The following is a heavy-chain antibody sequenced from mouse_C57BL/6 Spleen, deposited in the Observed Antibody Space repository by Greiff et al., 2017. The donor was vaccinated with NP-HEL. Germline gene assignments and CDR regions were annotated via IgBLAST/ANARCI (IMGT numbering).Heavy chain of an antibody. D-gene: IGHD1-1*01. Sequence: EVKVEESGPGLVKPSQSLSLTCSVTGYSITSGYYWNWIRQFPGNKLEWMGYISYDGSNNYNPSLKNRISITRDTSKNQFFLKLNSVTTEDTATYYCARGSGSRYYFDYWGQGTTLTVSS. CDR3: ARGSGSRYYFDY. CDR1: GYSITSGYY. CDR2: ISYDGSN. V-gene: IGHV3-6*01. J-gene: IGHJ2*01.